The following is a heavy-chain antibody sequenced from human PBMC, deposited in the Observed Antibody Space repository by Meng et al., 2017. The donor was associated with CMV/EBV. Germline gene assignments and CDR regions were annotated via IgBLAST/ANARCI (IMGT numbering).Heavy chain of an antibody. CDR2: INSDGSST. CDR1: GFTFSSYW. CDR3: ARNVDYGMDV. Sequence: GESLKISCAASGFTFSSYWMHWVRQAPGKGLVWVSRINSDGSSTSYADSVKGRFTISRDNAKSPLYLQMNSLRAEDTAVYYCARNVDYGMDVWGQGPTVTVSS. V-gene: IGHV3-74*01. D-gene: IGHD5-12*01. J-gene: IGHJ6*02.